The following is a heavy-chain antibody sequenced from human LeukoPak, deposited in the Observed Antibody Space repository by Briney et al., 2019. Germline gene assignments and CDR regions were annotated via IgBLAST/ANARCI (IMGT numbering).Heavy chain of an antibody. J-gene: IGHJ4*02. V-gene: IGHV3-23*01. Sequence: PGGSLRLSCAASGFTFDDSGMSWVRQAPGKGLEWVSAISGSGGSTYYADSVKGRFTISRDNSKNTLYLQMNSLRAEDTAVYYCAKTRDYSGSYLEVGYFDYWGQGTLVTVSS. CDR1: GFTFDDSG. CDR2: ISGSGGST. CDR3: AKTRDYSGSYLEVGYFDY. D-gene: IGHD1-26*01.